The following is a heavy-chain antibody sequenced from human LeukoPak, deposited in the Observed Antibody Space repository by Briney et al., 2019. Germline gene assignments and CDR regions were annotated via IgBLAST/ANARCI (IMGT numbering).Heavy chain of an antibody. CDR1: GFTFSSYG. J-gene: IGHJ3*02. D-gene: IGHD4-23*01. CDR2: ISYDGSNK. Sequence: GGSLRLSCAASGFTFSSYGMHWVRQAPGKGLEWVAVISYDGSNKYYADSVKGRFTISRDNSKNTLYLQMNSLRAEDTAVYYCARGNYGGNSMGAFDIWGQGTMVTVSS. V-gene: IGHV3-30*03. CDR3: ARGNYGGNSMGAFDI.